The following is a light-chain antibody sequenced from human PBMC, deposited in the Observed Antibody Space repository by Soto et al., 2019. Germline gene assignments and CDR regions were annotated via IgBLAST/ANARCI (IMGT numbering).Light chain of an antibody. CDR2: DAS. CDR1: QSVSTY. Sequence: EIVLTQSLATLSLSPGERATLSCRASQSVSTYLSWYQQKHGQAPRLLIYDASNRATGIPARFSGSGSGTDFTLTTSSLEPEDSAVYYCQQRHMWPITFGQGTRLEI. J-gene: IGKJ5*01. V-gene: IGKV3-11*01. CDR3: QQRHMWPIT.